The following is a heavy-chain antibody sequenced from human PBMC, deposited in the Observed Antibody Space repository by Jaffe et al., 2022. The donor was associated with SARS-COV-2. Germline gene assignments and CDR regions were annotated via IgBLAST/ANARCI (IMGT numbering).Heavy chain of an antibody. CDR2: IDTGGTST. CDR3: ASAHVLGRGDY. D-gene: IGHD2-8*02. J-gene: IGHJ4*02. CDR1: GFTFSNYW. V-gene: IGHV3-74*01. Sequence: EVQLVESGGGLVQPGGSLRLSCAASGFTFSNYWMYWVRQAPGKGLVYVSRIDTGGTSTSYAASVKGRFTISRDNAKNTLYLQMNSLRGEDTAVYYCASAHVLGRGDYWGQGTLVTVSS.